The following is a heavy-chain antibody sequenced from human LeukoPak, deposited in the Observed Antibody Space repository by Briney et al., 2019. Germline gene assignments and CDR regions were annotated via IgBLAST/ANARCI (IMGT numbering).Heavy chain of an antibody. Sequence: GGSLRLSCAASGFTFSSYWMSWVRQAPGKGLEWVANIKQDGSEKYYVDSVKGRFTISRDNAKNSLYLQMNSLRAEDTAVYYCARGGGYYDYYYYYGMDVWGKGTTVTVSS. J-gene: IGHJ6*04. CDR3: ARGGGYYDYYYYYGMDV. D-gene: IGHD3-22*01. V-gene: IGHV3-7*01. CDR2: IKQDGSEK. CDR1: GFTFSSYW.